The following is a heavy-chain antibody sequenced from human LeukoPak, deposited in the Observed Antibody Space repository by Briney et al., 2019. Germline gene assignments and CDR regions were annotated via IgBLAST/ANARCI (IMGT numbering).Heavy chain of an antibody. CDR2: ISWNSGSI. D-gene: IGHD3-3*01. CDR3: AKDGNYDFYYMDV. V-gene: IGHV3-9*01. J-gene: IGHJ6*03. CDR1: GFTFDDYA. Sequence: PGGSLRLSCAASGFTFDDYAMHWVRQAPGKGLEGVSGISWNSGSIGYADSVKGRFTISRDNANNYLYLQMTSLRAEDTALYYCAKDGNYDFYYMDVWGKGPTVTVSS.